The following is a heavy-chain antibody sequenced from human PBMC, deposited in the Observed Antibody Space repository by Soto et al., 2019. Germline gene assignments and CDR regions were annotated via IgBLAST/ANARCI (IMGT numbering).Heavy chain of an antibody. D-gene: IGHD6-13*01. CDR3: ARDIAAAGIPYYFDY. CDR2: ISAYNGDT. V-gene: IGHV1-18*01. J-gene: IGHJ4*02. CDR1: GYTFTSYG. Sequence: ASVKVSCKASGYTFTSYGISWVRQAPGQGLEWMGWISAYNGDTNYAQKLQGRVTMTTDTSTSTAYMELRSLRSDDTAVYYCARDIAAAGIPYYFDYWGQGTLVTVSS.